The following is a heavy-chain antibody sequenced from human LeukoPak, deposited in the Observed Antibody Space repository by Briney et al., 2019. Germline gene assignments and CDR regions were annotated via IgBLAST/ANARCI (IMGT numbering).Heavy chain of an antibody. Sequence: GGSLRLSCAASGFTFSSYSMNWVRQAPGKGLEWVSSISSSSSYIYYADSVKGRFTISRDNAKNSLYLQMNSLRAEDTAVYYCAKERRSIVAFDYWGQGTLVTVSS. CDR3: AKERRSIVAFDY. V-gene: IGHV3-21*04. J-gene: IGHJ4*02. CDR1: GFTFSSYS. D-gene: IGHD2-15*01. CDR2: ISSSSSYI.